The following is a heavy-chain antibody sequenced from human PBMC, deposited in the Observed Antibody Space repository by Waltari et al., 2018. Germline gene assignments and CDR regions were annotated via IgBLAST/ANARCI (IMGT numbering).Heavy chain of an antibody. CDR1: GGSISSYY. CDR3: ARGTRPGIRGGHWYFDL. Sequence: QVQLQESGPGLVKPSETLSLTCTVSGGSISSYYWSWIRQPPGKGLEWIGYIYYSGSTNYNPSLKSRVTISVDTSKNQFSLKLSSVTAADTAVYYCARGTRPGIRGGHWYFDLWGRGTLVTVSS. CDR2: IYYSGST. J-gene: IGHJ2*01. V-gene: IGHV4-59*01. D-gene: IGHD3-10*01.